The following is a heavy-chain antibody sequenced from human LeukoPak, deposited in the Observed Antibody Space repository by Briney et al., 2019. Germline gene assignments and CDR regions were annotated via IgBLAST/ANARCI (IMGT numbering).Heavy chain of an antibody. CDR3: ARLKYYYGSGSFIRYYYYYYMDV. Sequence: GGSLRLSCAASGFTFSSYWMHWVRQAPGKGLVWVSRINSDGSSTSYADSAKGRFTISRDNAKNTLYLQMNSLRAEDTAVYYCARLKYYYGSGSFIRYYYYYYMDVWGKGTTVTISS. D-gene: IGHD3-10*01. CDR2: INSDGSST. CDR1: GFTFSSYW. J-gene: IGHJ6*03. V-gene: IGHV3-74*01.